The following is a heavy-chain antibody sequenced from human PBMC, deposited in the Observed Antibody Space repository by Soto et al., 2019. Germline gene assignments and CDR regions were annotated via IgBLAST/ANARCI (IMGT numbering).Heavy chain of an antibody. CDR2: ISYDGSNK. D-gene: IGHD6-19*01. CDR3: ARDRIAVAGLILY. CDR1: GFTFSSYA. Sequence: QVQLVESGGGVVQPGRSLRLSCAASGFTFSSYAMHWVRQAPGKGLEWVAVISYDGSNKYYADSVKGRFTISRDNFKNTLYLQMNSLRAEDTAVYYCARDRIAVAGLILYWGQGTLVTVSS. J-gene: IGHJ4*02. V-gene: IGHV3-30-3*01.